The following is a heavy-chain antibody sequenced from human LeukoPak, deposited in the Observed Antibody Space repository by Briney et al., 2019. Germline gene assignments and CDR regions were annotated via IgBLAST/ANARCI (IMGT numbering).Heavy chain of an antibody. Sequence: GGSLRLSCAASGFSFSNYVMHWVRQAPGKGLEYVSANMPNGETRGYANSMKGRFTISRDNSRNTLYLRMGSLRAEDMAIYYCARGRDGGFAFDIWGQGTLVTVSS. J-gene: IGHJ3*02. CDR1: GFSFSNYV. CDR2: NMPNGETR. CDR3: ARGRDGGFAFDI. D-gene: IGHD2-15*01. V-gene: IGHV3-64*01.